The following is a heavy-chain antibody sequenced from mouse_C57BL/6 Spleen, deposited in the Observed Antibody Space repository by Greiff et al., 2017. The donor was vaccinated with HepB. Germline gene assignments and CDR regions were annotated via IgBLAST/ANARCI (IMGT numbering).Heavy chain of an antibody. D-gene: IGHD2-10*01. CDR1: GYTFTSYW. J-gene: IGHJ4*01. CDR2: IDPSDSET. V-gene: IGHV1-52*01. CDR3: ARAYSSYAMDY. Sequence: QVHVKQPGAELVRPGSSVKLSCKASGYTFTSYWMHWVKQRPIQGLEWIGNIDPSDSETHYNQKFKDKATLTVDKSSSTAYMQLSSLTSEDSAVYYCARAYSSYAMDYWGQGTSVTVSS.